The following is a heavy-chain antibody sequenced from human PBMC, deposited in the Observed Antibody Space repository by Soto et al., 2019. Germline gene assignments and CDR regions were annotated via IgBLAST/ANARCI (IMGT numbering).Heavy chain of an antibody. CDR1: GFTFTSSA. D-gene: IGHD3-10*01. Sequence: QMQLVQSGPEVKKPGTSVKVSCKASGFTFTSSAMQWVRQARGQRLEWIGWIVVGSGNTNYAQKFQERVTITRDMSTSTAYMELSSLRSEDTAVYYCAADRFTMVRGAKEYYYYYGMDVWGQGTTVTVSS. CDR2: IVVGSGNT. J-gene: IGHJ6*02. V-gene: IGHV1-58*02. CDR3: AADRFTMVRGAKEYYYYYGMDV.